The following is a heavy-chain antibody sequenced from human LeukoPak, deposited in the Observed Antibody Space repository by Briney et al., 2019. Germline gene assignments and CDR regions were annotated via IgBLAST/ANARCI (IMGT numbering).Heavy chain of an antibody. J-gene: IGHJ4*02. CDR2: ISSSSSYI. V-gene: IGHV3-21*01. CDR1: GFTFNTYT. Sequence: GGSLRLSCAASGFTFNTYTINWVRQAPGKGLEWVSSISSSSSYIYYADSVKGRFTISRDNAKNSLYLQMNSLRAEDTAVYYCARDRGSTEFDYWGQGTLVTVSS. CDR3: ARDRGSTEFDY. D-gene: IGHD1-26*01.